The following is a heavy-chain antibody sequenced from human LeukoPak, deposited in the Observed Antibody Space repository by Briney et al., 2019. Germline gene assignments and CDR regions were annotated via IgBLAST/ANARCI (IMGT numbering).Heavy chain of an antibody. V-gene: IGHV3-30*01. CDR1: GFTFSSYA. D-gene: IGHD6-6*01. CDR3: AREEYSGSRGYFDY. J-gene: IGHJ4*02. CDR2: ISYDGSNK. Sequence: GGSLGLSCAASGFTFSSYAMHWVRQAPGKGLEWVAVISYDGSNKYYADSVKGRFTISRDNSKNTLYLQMNSLRAEDTAVYYCAREEYSGSRGYFDYWGQGTLVTVSS.